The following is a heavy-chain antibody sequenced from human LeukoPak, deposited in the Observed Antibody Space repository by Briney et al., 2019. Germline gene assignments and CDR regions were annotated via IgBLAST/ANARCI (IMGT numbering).Heavy chain of an antibody. CDR3: ASGRGYCSSTSCPFSFDP. V-gene: IGHV3-30-3*01. D-gene: IGHD2-2*01. CDR2: ISYDGSNK. CDR1: GFTFDDYA. J-gene: IGHJ5*02. Sequence: GRSLRLSCAASGFTFDDYAMHWVRQAPGKGLEWVAVISYDGSNKYYADSVKGRFTISRDNSKNTLYLQMNSLRAEDTAVYYCASGRGYCSSTSCPFSFDPWGQGTLVTVSS.